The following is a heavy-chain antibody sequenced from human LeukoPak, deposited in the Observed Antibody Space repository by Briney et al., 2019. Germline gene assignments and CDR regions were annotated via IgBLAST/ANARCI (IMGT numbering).Heavy chain of an antibody. Sequence: ASVKVSCMDSGGSFSSYAFSWVRQAPGQGLEWMGRIIPIFGTANYAQTFQGRVTITTDESTSTAHMELDSLGSEDTAVYCCASIVGASKIWFDPRGQVTLVTVAS. CDR3: ASIVGASKIWFDP. J-gene: IGHJ5*02. V-gene: IGHV1-69*05. D-gene: IGHD1-26*01. CDR1: GGSFSSYA. CDR2: IIPIFGTA.